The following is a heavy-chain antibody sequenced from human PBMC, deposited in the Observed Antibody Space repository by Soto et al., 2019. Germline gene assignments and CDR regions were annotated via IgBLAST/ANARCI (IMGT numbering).Heavy chain of an antibody. CDR3: ARTSYDSSGTAADP. V-gene: IGHV4-31*03. CDR2: IYYSGRT. CDR1: GGSISSGGYY. Sequence: QVQLQESGPGLVKPSQTLSLTCTVSGGSISSGGYYWSWIRQHPGKGLEWIGYIYYSGRTYYNPYLKSRVTISVDTSKNQFSLKLSSVTAADTAVYYCARTSYDSSGTAADPWGQGTLVTVSS. J-gene: IGHJ5*02. D-gene: IGHD3-22*01.